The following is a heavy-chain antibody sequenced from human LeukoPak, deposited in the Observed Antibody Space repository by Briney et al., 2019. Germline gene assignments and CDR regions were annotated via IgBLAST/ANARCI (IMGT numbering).Heavy chain of an antibody. D-gene: IGHD3-10*01. Sequence: PSETLSLTYAVYGGSFTAYYWSWIRRPPGKGLEWIGEINYIGSTNYKPSLKSRLTISVDTSKNQFSLKLSSVTAADTAVYYCARLAPQPIRLLWFGEAEYYYMDVWGKGTTVTISS. CDR1: GGSFTAYY. V-gene: IGHV4-34*01. CDR3: ARLAPQPIRLLWFGEAEYYYMDV. CDR2: INYIGST. J-gene: IGHJ6*03.